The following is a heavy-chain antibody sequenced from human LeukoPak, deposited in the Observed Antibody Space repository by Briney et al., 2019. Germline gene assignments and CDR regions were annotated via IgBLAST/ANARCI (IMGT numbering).Heavy chain of an antibody. V-gene: IGHV1-2*02. J-gene: IGHJ4*02. CDR2: INPNSGGT. Sequence: ASVKVSCKASGYTFTGYYMHWVRQAPGQGLEWMGWINPNSGGTNYAQKFQGRVTMTRDTSISTAYMELSSLRSEDTAVYYCARKRGYSYGRYDYWGQGTLVTVSS. CDR3: ARKRGYSYGRYDY. CDR1: GYTFTGYY. D-gene: IGHD5-18*01.